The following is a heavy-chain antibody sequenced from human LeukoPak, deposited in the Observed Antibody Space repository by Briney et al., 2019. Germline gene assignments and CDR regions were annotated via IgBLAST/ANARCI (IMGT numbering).Heavy chain of an antibody. J-gene: IGHJ4*02. CDR1: GGTFSSYA. CDR3: ARDRSLAAGNFDY. D-gene: IGHD6-13*01. Sequence: SVKVSCKASGGTFSSYAISWVRQAPGQGLEWMGGIIPIFGTANYARKFQGRVTITADESTSTAYMELSSLRSEDTAVYYCARDRSLAAGNFDYWGQGTLVTVSS. CDR2: IIPIFGTA. V-gene: IGHV1-69*13.